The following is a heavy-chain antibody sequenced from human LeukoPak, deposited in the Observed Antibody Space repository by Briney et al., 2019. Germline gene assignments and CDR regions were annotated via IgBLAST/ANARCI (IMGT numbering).Heavy chain of an antibody. V-gene: IGHV3-23*01. CDR3: AKEYCSSTSCYVYLDY. CDR2: ISGSGGST. D-gene: IGHD2-2*01. J-gene: IGHJ4*02. CDR1: GFTFSSYA. Sequence: GSLRLSCAASGFTFSSYAMSWVRQAPGKGLEWVSAISGSGGSTYYADSVKGRFTISRDNSKNTLYLQMNSLRAEGTAVYYCAKEYCSSTSCYVYLDYWGQGTLVTVSS.